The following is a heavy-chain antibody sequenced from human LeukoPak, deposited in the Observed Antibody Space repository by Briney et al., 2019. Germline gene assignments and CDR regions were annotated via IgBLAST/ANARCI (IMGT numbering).Heavy chain of an antibody. V-gene: IGHV4-39*01. D-gene: IGHD5-18*01. J-gene: IGHJ4*02. CDR3: VRRLGGYDPFDN. Sequence: PSETLSLTCTVSGGSISSSSYYWGGIRQPPGKGLEWIGSIYYSGSTYYNPSLKSRVTISVDTSKNQFSLKLSSVTAADTAVYYCVRRLGGYDPFDNCAQGTLVTVSS. CDR1: GGSISSSSYY. CDR2: IYYSGST.